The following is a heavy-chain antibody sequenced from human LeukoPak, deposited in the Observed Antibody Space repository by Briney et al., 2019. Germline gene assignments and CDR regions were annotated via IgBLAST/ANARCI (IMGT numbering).Heavy chain of an antibody. J-gene: IGHJ4*02. CDR3: AMRIGFDY. CDR1: GFTFSSYG. CDR2: ISGSGGST. V-gene: IGHV3-23*01. Sequence: GGSLRLSCAASGFTFSSYGMSWVRQAPGKGLEWVSAISGSGGSTYYADSVKGRFTISRDSAKNPVYLQMNSLKAEDTGIYYCAMRIGFDYWGQGTVVSVSS.